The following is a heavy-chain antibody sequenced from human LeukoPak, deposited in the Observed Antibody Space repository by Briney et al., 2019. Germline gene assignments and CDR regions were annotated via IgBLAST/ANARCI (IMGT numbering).Heavy chain of an antibody. CDR3: ARQNGYGGKIDY. Sequence: SETLSLTCTVSGGSISSYYWSWIRQPPGKGLEWIGYIYYSGSTNYNPSLKSRVTISVDTSKNQFSLKLSPVTAADTAVYFCARQNGYGGKIDYWGQGTLVTVSS. CDR2: IYYSGST. CDR1: GGSISSYY. J-gene: IGHJ4*02. D-gene: IGHD4-23*01. V-gene: IGHV4-59*01.